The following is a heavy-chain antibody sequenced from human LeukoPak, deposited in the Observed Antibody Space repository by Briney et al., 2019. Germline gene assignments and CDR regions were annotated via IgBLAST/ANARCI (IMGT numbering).Heavy chain of an antibody. V-gene: IGHV1-8*03. J-gene: IGHJ4*02. CDR2: MNPNSGNS. CDR1: VYTFTNFE. CDR3: ARVALPWLAPIDY. Sequence: ASVTVSCKASVYTFTNFEVNWVRQAAGQGGEWVGWMNPNSGNSGFAQKFQGRVTITRDTSMSTAYMEVSGLTPDDTAVYFCARVALPWLAPIDYWGQGTLVIVSS. D-gene: IGHD6-19*01.